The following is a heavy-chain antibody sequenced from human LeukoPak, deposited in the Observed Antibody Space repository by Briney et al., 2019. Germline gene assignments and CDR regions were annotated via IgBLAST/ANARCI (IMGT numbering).Heavy chain of an antibody. V-gene: IGHV4-59*12. D-gene: IGHD5-12*01. CDR3: ARLPRYGGYDHFDY. J-gene: IGHJ4*02. CDR1: GGTLSSYR. CDR2: IHYSGST. Sequence: SETLSLTRTVSGGTLSSYRWNWIRQPPGKGLEWIGYIHYSGSTKYNPFLKSRVTISVDTTKNQFSLKLNSVTAADTAVYYCARLPRYGGYDHFDYWGQGILVIVSS.